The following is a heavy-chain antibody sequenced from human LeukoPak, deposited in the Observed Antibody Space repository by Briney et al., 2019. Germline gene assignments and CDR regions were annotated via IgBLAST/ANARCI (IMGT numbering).Heavy chain of an antibody. D-gene: IGHD3-3*01. J-gene: IGHJ6*02. CDR3: ARDHDFWSPEDYCMDV. CDR1: GYTFTGYY. V-gene: IGHV1-2*02. Sequence: ASVKVSCKASGYTFTGYYMHWVRQAPGQGLEWMGWINPNSGGTNYAQKFQGRVTMTRDTSISTAYMELSRLRSDDTAVYYCARDHDFWSPEDYCMDVWGQGTTVTVSS. CDR2: INPNSGGT.